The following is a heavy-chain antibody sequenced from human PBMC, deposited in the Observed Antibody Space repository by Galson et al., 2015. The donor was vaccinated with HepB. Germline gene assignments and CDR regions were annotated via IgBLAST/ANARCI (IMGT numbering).Heavy chain of an antibody. V-gene: IGHV1-2*04. D-gene: IGHD1-1*01. Sequence: SVKVSCKASGYTFTGYYMHWVRQAPGQGLEWMGWINPNSGGTNYAQKFQGWVTMTRDTSISTAYMELSRLRSDDTAVYYCAREGGGGTGFGLRYAFDIWGQGTMVTVSS. CDR3: AREGGGGTGFGLRYAFDI. CDR1: GYTFTGYY. J-gene: IGHJ3*02. CDR2: INPNSGGT.